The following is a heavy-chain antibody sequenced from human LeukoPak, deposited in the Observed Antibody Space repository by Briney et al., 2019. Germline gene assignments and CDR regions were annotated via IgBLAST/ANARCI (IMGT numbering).Heavy chain of an antibody. CDR2: ISSSSSSYI. D-gene: IGHD1-1*01. Sequence: GGSLRLSCAASGFTFSSYSMNWVRQAPGKGLEWVSSISSSSSSYIYYADSVKGRFTISRDNAKNSLYLQMNSLRAEDTAVYYCARDRGNGDYGGYWGQGTLVTVSS. V-gene: IGHV3-21*01. J-gene: IGHJ4*02. CDR3: ARDRGNGDYGGY. CDR1: GFTFSSYS.